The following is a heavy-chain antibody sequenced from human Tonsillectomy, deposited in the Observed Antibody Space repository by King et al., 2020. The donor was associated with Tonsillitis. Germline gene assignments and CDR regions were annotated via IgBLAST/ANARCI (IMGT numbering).Heavy chain of an antibody. J-gene: IGHJ4*02. CDR2: IWYDGSNK. CDR1: GFTFSSYG. CDR3: ASGGGSYDSSGYFDY. Sequence: QLVQSGGGVVQPGRSLRLSCAASGFTFSSYGMHWVRQAPGKGLEWVAVIWYDGSNKYYADSVKGRFTISRDNSKNTLYLQMNSLRAEDTAVYYCASGGGSYDSSGYFDYWGQGTLVTVSS. V-gene: IGHV3-33*08. D-gene: IGHD3-22*01.